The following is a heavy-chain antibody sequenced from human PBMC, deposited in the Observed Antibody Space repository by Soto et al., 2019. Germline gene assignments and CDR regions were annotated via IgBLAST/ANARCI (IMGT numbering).Heavy chain of an antibody. CDR1: GFTFSSYA. CDR2: ISGSGGST. Sequence: SLRLSCAASGFTFSSYAMSWVRQAPGKGLEWVSAISGSGGSTYYADSVKGRFTISRDNSKNTLYLQMNSLRAEDTAVYYCAKDTPYQFGPGGYYYYGMDVWGRGTTVTVSS. J-gene: IGHJ6*02. V-gene: IGHV3-23*01. D-gene: IGHD2-2*01. CDR3: AKDTPYQFGPGGYYYYGMDV.